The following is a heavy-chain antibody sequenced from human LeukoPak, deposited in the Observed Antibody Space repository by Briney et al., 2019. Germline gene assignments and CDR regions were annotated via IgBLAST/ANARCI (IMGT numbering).Heavy chain of an antibody. J-gene: IGHJ4*02. Sequence: GGSLRLSCVASGFTFSAYAMTWVRQAPGKGLEWVSSISVSGGGTYYADSVRGRFTISRDISKNTLYLHMNALRAEDTAVYYCAKVGYCSSTSCPNDYWGQGTLVTVSS. CDR1: GFTFSAYA. CDR3: AKVGYCSSTSCPNDY. V-gene: IGHV3-23*01. D-gene: IGHD2-2*01. CDR2: ISVSGGGT.